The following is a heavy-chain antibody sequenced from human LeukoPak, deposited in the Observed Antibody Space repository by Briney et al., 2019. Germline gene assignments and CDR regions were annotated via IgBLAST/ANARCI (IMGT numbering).Heavy chain of an antibody. CDR1: GGTFSSYA. CDR3: ARAARSGWSTYNWFDP. D-gene: IGHD6-19*01. J-gene: IGHJ5*02. CDR2: IIPIFGTA. V-gene: IGHV1-69*05. Sequence: SVKVSCKASGGTFSSYAISWVGQAPGQGLEWMGRIIPIFGTANYAQKFQGRVTITTDESTSTAYMELSSLRSEDTAVYYCARAARSGWSTYNWFDPWGQGTLVTVSS.